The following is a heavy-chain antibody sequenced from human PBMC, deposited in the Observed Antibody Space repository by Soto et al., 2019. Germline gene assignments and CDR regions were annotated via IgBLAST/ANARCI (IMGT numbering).Heavy chain of an antibody. Sequence: QVQLVESGGGVVQPGRSLRLSCAASGFTFSNYGMHWVRQATGKGLEWVAIIWYDGSNDYYVDSVKGRFTISRDNSKNTLSLQMNSLRAEDTAVYYCARDRWEFQLFYYGLDVWGQGTTVTVSS. D-gene: IGHD1-26*01. CDR1: GFTFSNYG. CDR2: IWYDGSND. V-gene: IGHV3-33*01. CDR3: ARDRWEFQLFYYGLDV. J-gene: IGHJ6*02.